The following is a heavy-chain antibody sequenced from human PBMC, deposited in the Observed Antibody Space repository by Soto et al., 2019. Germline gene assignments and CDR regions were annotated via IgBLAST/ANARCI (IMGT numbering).Heavy chain of an antibody. CDR3: RVTGVSEVDY. Sequence: QVQLVQSGAEVKKPGASVKVSCRTSGYTFSGFYIHWVRQAPGQGLESMGWIYTDSGGTDYAQKFQGRVTMTRDTSISTAYMELSRLSSDDTAVYYCRVTGVSEVDYRGQGTLVTVSS. CDR2: IYTDSGGT. V-gene: IGHV1-2*02. CDR1: GYTFSGFY. J-gene: IGHJ4*02. D-gene: IGHD2-8*01.